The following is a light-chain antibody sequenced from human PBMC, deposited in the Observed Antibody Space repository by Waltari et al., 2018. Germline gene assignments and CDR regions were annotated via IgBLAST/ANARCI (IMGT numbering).Light chain of an antibody. V-gene: IGLV2-11*01. CDR2: DVS. CDR3: CSYAGSYTLV. J-gene: IGLJ2*01. CDR1: SSVVGAYNY. Sequence: QSALTQPRSVSGSPGQSVTISCTGTSSVVGAYNYLSWYQQHPGKAPKLIIYDVSKRPSGVPDRFSGSKSGNTASLTISGLQAEDEADYYCCSYAGSYTLVFGGGTKLTVL.